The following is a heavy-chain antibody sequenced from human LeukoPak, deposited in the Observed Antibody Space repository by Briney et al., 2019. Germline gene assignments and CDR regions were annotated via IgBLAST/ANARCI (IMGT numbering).Heavy chain of an antibody. Sequence: GGSLRLSCAASGFTVSSNYMSWVRQAPGKGLEWVSSISSSSSYIYYADSVKGRFTISRDNAKNSLYLQMNSLRAEDTAVYYCARDTQYYDILTGYSAPTAIDYWGQGTLVTVSS. CDR2: ISSSSSYI. V-gene: IGHV3-21*01. CDR1: GFTVSSNY. D-gene: IGHD3-9*01. CDR3: ARDTQYYDILTGYSAPTAIDY. J-gene: IGHJ4*02.